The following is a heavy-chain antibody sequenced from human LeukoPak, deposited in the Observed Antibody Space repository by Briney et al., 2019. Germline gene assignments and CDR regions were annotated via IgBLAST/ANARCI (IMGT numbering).Heavy chain of an antibody. CDR2: VYYSGTT. Sequence: SETLSLTCPVSGGSISSYYWSWIRQPPGMGLEWIGFVYYSGTTNYNPSLKSRVTMSVDTSNNRFSLKLSSVTAADTALYYCARGGWAALDYWGQGTLVTVSS. J-gene: IGHJ4*02. CDR3: ARGGWAALDY. V-gene: IGHV4-59*01. D-gene: IGHD2-15*01. CDR1: GGSISSYY.